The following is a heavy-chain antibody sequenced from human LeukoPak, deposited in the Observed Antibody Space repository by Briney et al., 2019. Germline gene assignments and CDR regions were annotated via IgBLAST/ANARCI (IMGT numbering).Heavy chain of an antibody. V-gene: IGHV1-46*01. CDR1: GYTFTSYY. CDR2: INPSGGST. CDR3: ARSRMVYATYYYYGMDV. Sequence: ASVKVSCKASGYTFTSYYMHWVRQAPGQGLEWMGIINPSGGSTSYAQKFQGRVTMTRDTSTSTVYMELSSLRSEDTAVYYCARSRMVYATYYYYGMDVWGQGTMVTVSS. J-gene: IGHJ6*02. D-gene: IGHD2-8*01.